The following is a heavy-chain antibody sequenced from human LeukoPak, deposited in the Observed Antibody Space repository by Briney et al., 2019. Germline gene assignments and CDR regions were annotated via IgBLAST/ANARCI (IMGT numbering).Heavy chain of an antibody. CDR3: AKDRRQAGIAAAGYYYYYGMDV. D-gene: IGHD6-13*01. CDR2: ISLDGGIK. CDR1: GFTFSNYG. J-gene: IGHJ6*02. V-gene: IGHV3-30*18. Sequence: GSLRLSCAASGFTFSNYGMHWVRQPPGKGLEWVAVISLDGGIKYYADSVKGRFTISRDNSKNTLYLQMNSLRAEDTAVYYCAKDRRQAGIAAAGYYYYYGMDVWGQGTTVTVSS.